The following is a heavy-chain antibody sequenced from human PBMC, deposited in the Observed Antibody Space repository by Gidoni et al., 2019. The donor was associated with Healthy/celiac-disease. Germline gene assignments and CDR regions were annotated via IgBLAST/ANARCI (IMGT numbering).Heavy chain of an antibody. D-gene: IGHD5-12*01. Sequence: EVQRLESGGGLVQPGGSLRLSCAASAFTFSSYAMSWVRQAPGKGLEWVSAISGSGGSTYYADSVKGRFTISRDNSKNTLYLQMNSLRAEDTAVYYCAKGMARSYYYYGMDVWGQGTTVTVSS. V-gene: IGHV3-23*01. CDR1: AFTFSSYA. CDR3: AKGMARSYYYYGMDV. CDR2: ISGSGGST. J-gene: IGHJ6*02.